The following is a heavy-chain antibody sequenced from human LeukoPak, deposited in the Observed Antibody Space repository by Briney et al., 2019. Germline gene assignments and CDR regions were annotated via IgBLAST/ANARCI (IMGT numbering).Heavy chain of an antibody. J-gene: IGHJ4*02. CDR2: ISSSSSYI. Sequence: PGGSLRLSCAASGFTFSSYSMNWVRQAPGKGLEWVSSISSSSSYIYYADSVKGRFTISRDDAKNSLYLQMNSLRAEDTAVYYCASDGGYSGYDFDYWGQGTLVTVSS. V-gene: IGHV3-21*01. CDR3: ASDGGYSGYDFDY. D-gene: IGHD5-12*01. CDR1: GFTFSSYS.